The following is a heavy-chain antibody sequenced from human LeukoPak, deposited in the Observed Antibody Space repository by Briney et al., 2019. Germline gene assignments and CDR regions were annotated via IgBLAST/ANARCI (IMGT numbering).Heavy chain of an antibody. V-gene: IGHV1-8*01. Sequence: ASVKVSCKASGHTFTSYDINWVRQATGQGLEWMGWMNPNSGNTGYAQKFQGRVTMTRNTSISTAYMELSSLRSEDTAVYYCARFGSGSYNAFYYYYGMDVWGQGTTVTVSS. D-gene: IGHD3-10*01. CDR1: GHTFTSYD. CDR2: MNPNSGNT. CDR3: ARFGSGSYNAFYYYYGMDV. J-gene: IGHJ6*02.